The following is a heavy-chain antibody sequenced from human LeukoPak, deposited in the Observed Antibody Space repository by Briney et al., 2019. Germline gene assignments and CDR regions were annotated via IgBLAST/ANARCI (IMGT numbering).Heavy chain of an antibody. CDR2: IYSGGST. D-gene: IGHD3-22*01. CDR3: ARDGARYYYDSSGYFYYYGMDV. Sequence: PGGSLRLSCAASGFTVSSNYMSWVRQAPVKGLEWVSVIYSGGSTYYADSVKGRFTISRDNSKNTLYLQMNSLRAEDTAVYYCARDGARYYYDSSGYFYYYGMDVWGQGTTVTVSS. J-gene: IGHJ6*02. CDR1: GFTVSSNY. V-gene: IGHV3-66*01.